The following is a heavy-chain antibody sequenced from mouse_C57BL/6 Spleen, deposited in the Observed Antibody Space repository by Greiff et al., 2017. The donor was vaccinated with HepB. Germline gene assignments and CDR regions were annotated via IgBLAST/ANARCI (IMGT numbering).Heavy chain of an antibody. V-gene: IGHV1-80*01. D-gene: IGHD1-1*01. CDR1: GYAFSSYW. Sequence: VQLQQPGAELVKPGASVKISCKASGYAFSSYWMNWVKQRPGKGLEWIGQIYPGDGDTNYNGKFKGKATLTVDKSSSTAYMQLSSLTSEDSAVYFCSRSAITTVVATRGYFDDWGPGTTVTVSS. J-gene: IGHJ1*01. CDR2: IYPGDGDT. CDR3: SRSAITTVVATRGYFDD.